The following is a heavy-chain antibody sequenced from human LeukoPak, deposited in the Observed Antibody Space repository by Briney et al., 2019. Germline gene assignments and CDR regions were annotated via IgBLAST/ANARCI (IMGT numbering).Heavy chain of an antibody. V-gene: IGHV3-21*01. J-gene: IGHJ4*02. CDR2: ISSSSSYI. CDR3: ASLGAAGRDY. D-gene: IGHD6-13*01. Sequence: PGGSLRLSCAASGFTFSSYAMSWVRQAPGKGLEWVSSISSSSSYIYYADSVKGRFTISRDNAKNSLYLQMNSLRAEDTAVYYCASLGAAGRDYWGQGTLVTVSS. CDR1: GFTFSSYA.